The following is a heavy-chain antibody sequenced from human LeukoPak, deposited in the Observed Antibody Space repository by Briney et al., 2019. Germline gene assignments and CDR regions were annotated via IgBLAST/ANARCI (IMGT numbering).Heavy chain of an antibody. V-gene: IGHV1-8*02. J-gene: IGHJ5*02. CDR3: ARGSTVPRTYYDFWSGYYHWFDP. Sequence: ASVKVSCKASGYTFTGYYMHWVRQATGQGLEWMGWMNPNSGNTGYAQKFQGRVTMTRNTSISTAYMELSSLRSEDTAVYYCARGSTVPRTYYDFWSGYYHWFDPWGQGTLVTVSS. CDR2: MNPNSGNT. CDR1: GYTFTGYY. D-gene: IGHD3-3*01.